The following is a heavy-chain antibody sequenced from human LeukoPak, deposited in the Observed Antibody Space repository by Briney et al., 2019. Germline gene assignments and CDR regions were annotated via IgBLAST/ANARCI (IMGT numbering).Heavy chain of an antibody. CDR1: GGSISSYY. Sequence: SETLSLTCTVSGGSISSYYWSWIRQPPGKGLEWIGYIYYSGSTNYNPSLKSRVTISVDTSENQFSLKLSSVTAADTAVYYCARVRGYGRLWYFDYWGQGTLVTVSS. CDR3: ARVRGYGRLWYFDY. V-gene: IGHV4-59*01. CDR2: IYYSGST. J-gene: IGHJ4*02. D-gene: IGHD5-18*01.